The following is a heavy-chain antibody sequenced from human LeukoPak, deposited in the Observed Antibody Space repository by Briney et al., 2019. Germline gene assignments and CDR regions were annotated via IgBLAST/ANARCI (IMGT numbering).Heavy chain of an antibody. Sequence: SETLSLTCTVSGGSITTYYWGWIRQPPGKGLEWIGNIYHSGITYYNHFNSSLKSRVTISIDTSKNQFSLKLTSVTAADTAVYFCATLVSTRYYFDYWGQGTLVTVSS. D-gene: IGHD5/OR15-5a*01. CDR1: GGSITTYY. J-gene: IGHJ4*02. CDR2: IYHSGIT. CDR3: ATLVSTRYYFDY. V-gene: IGHV4-38-2*02.